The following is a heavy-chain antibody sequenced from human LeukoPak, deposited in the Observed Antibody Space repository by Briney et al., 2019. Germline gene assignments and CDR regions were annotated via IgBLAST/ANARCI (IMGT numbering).Heavy chain of an antibody. CDR1: GGTFSSYA. D-gene: IGHD1-7*01. V-gene: IGHV1-2*02. CDR2: INPNSGGT. CDR3: ARWVGTTVRAFDY. J-gene: IGHJ4*02. Sequence: ASVKVSCKASGGTFSSYAISWVRQAPGQGLEWMGWINPNSGGTNYAQKFQGRVTMTRDTSISTAYMELSRLRSDDTAVYYCARWVGTTVRAFDYWGQGTLVTVSS.